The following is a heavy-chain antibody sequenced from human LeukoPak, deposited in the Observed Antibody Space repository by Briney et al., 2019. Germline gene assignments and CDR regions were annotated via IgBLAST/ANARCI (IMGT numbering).Heavy chain of an antibody. CDR3: ARKTYYYDSGSYSKSYYFDY. CDR1: GFTFSDYY. Sequence: GGSLRLSCAASGFTFSDYYMSWIRQAPGKGLEWLSYISSSSTYTNYADSVKGRFTISRDNAKNSLFLQLNSLRAEDTAVYYCARKTYYYDSGSYSKSYYFDYWGQGTLVTVSS. V-gene: IGHV3-11*06. J-gene: IGHJ4*02. CDR2: ISSSSTYT. D-gene: IGHD3-10*01.